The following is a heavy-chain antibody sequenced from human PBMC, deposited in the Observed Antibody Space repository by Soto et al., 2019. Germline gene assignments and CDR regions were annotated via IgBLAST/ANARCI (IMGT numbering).Heavy chain of an antibody. CDR1: GFTFSDYY. Sequence: GGSLRLSCAASGFTFSDYYMSWIRQAPGKGLEWVSYISSSGSTIYYADSVKGRFTISRDNAKNSLYLQMNSLRAEDTAVYYCARDLQRETYYFDYWGQGTLVTVSS. CDR3: ARDLQRETYYFDY. J-gene: IGHJ4*02. D-gene: IGHD1-26*01. CDR2: ISSSGSTI. V-gene: IGHV3-11*01.